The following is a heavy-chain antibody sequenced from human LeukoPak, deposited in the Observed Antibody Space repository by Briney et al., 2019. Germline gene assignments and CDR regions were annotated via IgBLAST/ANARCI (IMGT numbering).Heavy chain of an antibody. Sequence: PGGSLRLSCAASGFTFSSYWMSWVRQAPGKGLEWVANIKQDGSEKYYVDSVKGRFTISRDNAKNSLYLQMNSLRAEDTAVYYCARDLFPRADRYYDSSGYYDYWGQGTLVTVSS. CDR2: IKQDGSEK. V-gene: IGHV3-7*01. CDR3: ARDLFPRADRYYDSSGYYDY. D-gene: IGHD3-22*01. CDR1: GFTFSSYW. J-gene: IGHJ4*02.